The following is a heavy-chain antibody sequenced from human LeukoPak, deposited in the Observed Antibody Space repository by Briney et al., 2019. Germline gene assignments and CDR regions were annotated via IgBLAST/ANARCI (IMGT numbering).Heavy chain of an antibody. V-gene: IGHV3-33*01. D-gene: IGHD2/OR15-2a*01. Sequence: GGSLRLSCAASGFTFSSYGMHWVRQAPGKGLERVALIWYDGSNKYYTESVKGRPTISRDNSKNTLYLQMNSLRAEDTAIYYCAREGPRGNSQFDYWGQGTLVTVSS. CDR2: IWYDGSNK. CDR1: GFTFSSYG. J-gene: IGHJ4*02. CDR3: AREGPRGNSQFDY.